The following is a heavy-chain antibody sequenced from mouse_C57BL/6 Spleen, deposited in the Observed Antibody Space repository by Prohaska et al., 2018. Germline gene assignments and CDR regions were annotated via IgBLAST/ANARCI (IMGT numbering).Heavy chain of an antibody. CDR1: GFTFSNYW. J-gene: IGHJ2*01. CDR3: TAPAGSSDY. Sequence: EVKLEESGGGLVQPGGSMKLSCVASGFTFSNYWMNWVRQSPEKGLEWVAQIRLKSDNYATHYAESVKGRFTISRDDSKSSVYLQMNNLRAVDTGIYYCTAPAGSSDYWGQGTTLTVSS. CDR2: IRLKSDNYAT. V-gene: IGHV6-3*01. D-gene: IGHD1-3*01.